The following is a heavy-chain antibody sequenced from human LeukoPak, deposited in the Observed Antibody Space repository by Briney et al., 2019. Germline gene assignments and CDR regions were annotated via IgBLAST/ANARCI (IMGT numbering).Heavy chain of an antibody. D-gene: IGHD5-18*01. J-gene: IGHJ4*02. Sequence: SVKVSCKASGGAFSSYAISWVRQAPGQGLEWMGGIIPIFGTANYAQKFQGRVTITTDESTSTAYMELSSLRSEDTAVYYCVGDPSPPSYGSPIFDYWGQGTLVTVSS. CDR2: IIPIFGTA. CDR1: GGAFSSYA. CDR3: VGDPSPPSYGSPIFDY. V-gene: IGHV1-69*05.